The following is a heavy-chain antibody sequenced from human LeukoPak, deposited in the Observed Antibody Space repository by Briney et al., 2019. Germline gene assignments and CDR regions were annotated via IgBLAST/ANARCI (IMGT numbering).Heavy chain of an antibody. D-gene: IGHD3-10*01. CDR3: AKGPTPGALDRNWFDP. CDR1: GFTFSSYG. CDR2: IWYDGSNK. V-gene: IGHV3-33*06. J-gene: IGHJ5*02. Sequence: PGGSLRLSCAASGFTFSSYGMHWVRQAPGKGLEWVAVIWYDGSNKYYADSVKGRFTISRDNSKNTLYLQMNSLRAEDTAVYYCAKGPTPGALDRNWFDPWGQGTLVTVSS.